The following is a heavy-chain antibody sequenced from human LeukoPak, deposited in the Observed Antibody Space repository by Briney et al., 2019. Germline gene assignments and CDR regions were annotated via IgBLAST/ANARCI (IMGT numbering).Heavy chain of an antibody. CDR1: GYTLTELS. V-gene: IGHV1-24*01. J-gene: IGHJ5*02. Sequence: ASVKVSCKVSGYTLTELSMHWVRQAPGKGLEWMGGFGPEDGETIYAQKFQGRVTMTEDTSTDTAYMELSSLRSEDTAVYYCARGLGTYWGKDFLNWFDPWGQGTLVTVSS. CDR2: FGPEDGET. CDR3: ARGLGTYWGKDFLNWFDP. D-gene: IGHD3-16*01.